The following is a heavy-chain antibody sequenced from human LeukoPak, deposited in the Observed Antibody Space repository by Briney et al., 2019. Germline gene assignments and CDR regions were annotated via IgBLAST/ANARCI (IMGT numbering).Heavy chain of an antibody. CDR1: GGSFSGYY. V-gene: IGHV4-34*01. J-gene: IGHJ5*02. D-gene: IGHD2-15*01. CDR2: INHSGST. Sequence: SETLSLTCAVYGGSFSGYYWSWIRQPPGKGLEWIGEINHSGSTNYNPSLKSRVTISVDTSKNQFSLKLSSVTAADTAVYYCATHLGYCSGGSCYLESNWFDPWGQGTLVTVSS. CDR3: ATHLGYCSGGSCYLESNWFDP.